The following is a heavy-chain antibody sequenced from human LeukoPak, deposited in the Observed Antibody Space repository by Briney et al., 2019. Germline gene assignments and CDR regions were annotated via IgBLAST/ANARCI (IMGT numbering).Heavy chain of an antibody. CDR3: ARLLVGANDFDY. D-gene: IGHD1-26*01. CDR2: IYPGDSDT. Sequence: GECLKISCNGSGYCFTSYWIGWVRQLPGKGLEWMGIIYPGDSDTRYSPSFQGQVTISADKSISTAYLQWSSLKASDTAMYYCARLLVGANDFDYWGQGTLVTVSS. V-gene: IGHV5-51*01. J-gene: IGHJ4*02. CDR1: GYCFTSYW.